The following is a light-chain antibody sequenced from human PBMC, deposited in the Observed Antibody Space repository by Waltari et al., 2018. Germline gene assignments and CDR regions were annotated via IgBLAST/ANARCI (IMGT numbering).Light chain of an antibody. CDR3: QQYYSSPQT. CDR2: WAS. V-gene: IGKV4-1*01. CDR1: RNFLHGSTNKNY. J-gene: IGKJ2*01. Sequence: DFVMTQSPDSLAVSLGERATINCRSSRNFLHGSTNKNYLAWYQQKPQQPPKLLIYWASTRESGVPDRFIGSGSGTDFTLTISSLQAEDVAVYYCQQYYSSPQTFGQGTRVEIK.